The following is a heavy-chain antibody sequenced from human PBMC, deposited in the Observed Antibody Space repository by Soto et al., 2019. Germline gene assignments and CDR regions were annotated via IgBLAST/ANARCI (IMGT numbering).Heavy chain of an antibody. Sequence: SVKVSCKAPGGTFSTYAISWVRQAPGQGLEWMGGVIPIFGTPKYAQKFQGRVTITADESTSTGYMELRSLRSEDTAVYYCARSQGGSSSLDIYYYYYYGMDVWGQRTTVTVSS. CDR1: GGTFSTYA. CDR3: ARSQGGSSSLDIYYYYYYGMDV. J-gene: IGHJ6*02. CDR2: VIPIFGTP. D-gene: IGHD2-15*01. V-gene: IGHV1-69*13.